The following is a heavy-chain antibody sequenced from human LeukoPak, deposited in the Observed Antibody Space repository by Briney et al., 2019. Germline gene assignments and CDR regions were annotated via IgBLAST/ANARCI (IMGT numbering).Heavy chain of an antibody. CDR3: ARDLTILSAFDI. Sequence: GGSLRLSCAASGFTFSSYSMNWVRQAPGKGLEWVSSISSSSYIYYADSVKGRFTISRDNAKNSLYLQMNSLRAEDTAVYYCARDLTILSAFDIWGQGTMVTVSS. CDR1: GFTFSSYS. CDR2: ISSSSYI. D-gene: IGHD3-3*01. V-gene: IGHV3-21*01. J-gene: IGHJ3*02.